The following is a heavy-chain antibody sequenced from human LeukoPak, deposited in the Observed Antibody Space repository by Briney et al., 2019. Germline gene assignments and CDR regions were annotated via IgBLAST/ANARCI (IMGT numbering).Heavy chain of an antibody. V-gene: IGHV3-64D*09. J-gene: IGHJ4*02. Sequence: GVSLRLSCSASGFTFSSYAMHWVRQAPGKGLEYVSAINCNGCNTYYADSVKGRFTISRDNSKNTLYLQMSSLRAEDTAVYYCVKSVLDSSGYYWGYFDYWGQGTLVTVSS. CDR1: GFTFSSYA. CDR2: INCNGCNT. D-gene: IGHD3-22*01. CDR3: VKSVLDSSGYYWGYFDY.